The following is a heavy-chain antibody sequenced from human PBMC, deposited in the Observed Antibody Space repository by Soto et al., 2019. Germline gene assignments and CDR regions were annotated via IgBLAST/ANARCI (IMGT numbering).Heavy chain of an antibody. CDR2: IGGSGGST. CDR1: GFTFSSYA. CDR3: AKAGTSGYCTSTSCPLGY. D-gene: IGHD2-2*01. Sequence: GGSLRLSCAASGFTFSSYAMTWVRLAPGKGLEWVSAIGGSGGSTYYADSVKGRFTISRDNSKNTLYLQMNSLRAEDTAVYYCAKAGTSGYCTSTSCPLGYWGQGTLVTVSS. J-gene: IGHJ4*02. V-gene: IGHV3-23*01.